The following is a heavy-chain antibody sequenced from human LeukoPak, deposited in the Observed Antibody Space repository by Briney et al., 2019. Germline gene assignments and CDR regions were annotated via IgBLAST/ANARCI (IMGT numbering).Heavy chain of an antibody. V-gene: IGHV3-7*01. D-gene: IGHD3-3*01. CDR2: IWKDGSKK. J-gene: IGHJ4*02. CDR1: EFTFSDHW. CDR3: ARDTLYDFWSGYYHSFDY. Sequence: GGSLRLSCAASEFTFSDHWMTWVRQAPGKGLEWVADIWKDGSKKNQVDSVKGRFTISRENAKNSLYLQMNSLRAEDTAVYYCARDTLYDFWSGYYHSFDYWGQGTLVTVSS.